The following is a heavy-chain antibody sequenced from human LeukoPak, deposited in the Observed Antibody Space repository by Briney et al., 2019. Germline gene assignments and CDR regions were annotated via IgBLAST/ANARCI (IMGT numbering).Heavy chain of an antibody. J-gene: IGHJ4*02. CDR1: GGSISSSSYY. V-gene: IGHV4-39*07. D-gene: IGHD2-15*01. CDR3: ALYCSGGSCYSASPDFDY. CDR2: IYYSGST. Sequence: SETLSLTCTVSGGSISSSSYYWGWIRQPPGKGLEWIGSIYYSGSTYYNPSLKSRVTISVDTSKNQFSLKLSSVTAADTAVYYCALYCSGGSCYSASPDFDYWGQGTLVTVSS.